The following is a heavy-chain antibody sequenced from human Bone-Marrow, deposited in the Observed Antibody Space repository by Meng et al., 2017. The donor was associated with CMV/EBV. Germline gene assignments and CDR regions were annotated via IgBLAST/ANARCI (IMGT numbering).Heavy chain of an antibody. V-gene: IGHV4-61*01. CDR3: AREPNCSGGSCYSHWFDP. D-gene: IGHD2-15*01. CDR1: GDSVSSGSYY. J-gene: IGHJ5*02. CDR2: IYYTGST. Sequence: SETLSLTCTVSGDSVSSGSYYWSWIRQPPGKGLEWLGYIYYTGSTNYNPPLKSRVTISVDMSKNQFSLKLTSVTAADTAVYYCAREPNCSGGSCYSHWFDPWGQRTLVTVSS.